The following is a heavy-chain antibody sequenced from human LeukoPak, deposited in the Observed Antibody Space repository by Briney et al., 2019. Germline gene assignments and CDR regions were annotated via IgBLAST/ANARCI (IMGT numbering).Heavy chain of an antibody. D-gene: IGHD1-26*01. Sequence: GGSLRLSCAASGFTVSSSYMSWVRQAPGKGLEWVSVICSGCSRYYADSVQGRFTTPRDISKNTLHLQMNRLRAEDTGVYYCTKSAGDSGTAEPVDPGGQGNLVTVSS. V-gene: IGHV3-53*01. J-gene: IGHJ5*02. CDR1: GFTVSSSY. CDR3: TKSAGDSGTAEPVDP. CDR2: ICSGCSR.